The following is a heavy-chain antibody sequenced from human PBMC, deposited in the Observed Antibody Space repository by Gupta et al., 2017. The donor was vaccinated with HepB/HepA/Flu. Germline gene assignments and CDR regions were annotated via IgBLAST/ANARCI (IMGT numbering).Heavy chain of an antibody. Sequence: QVQLQESGPGLVKPPQTLSLTCYVSGGSIRRGGYYWNWIRQHPGKGLKGIGQIDNRRSTYYNPSLKSRISISLDTPKNQFSLKLSYVTAADTAVYDCARSDYDYGNKYASADYMDVWGKGTTVTVSS. J-gene: IGHJ6*03. CDR1: GGSIRRGGYY. CDR3: ARSDYDYGNKYASADYMDV. D-gene: IGHD3-3*01. V-gene: IGHV4-31*03. CDR2: IDNRRST.